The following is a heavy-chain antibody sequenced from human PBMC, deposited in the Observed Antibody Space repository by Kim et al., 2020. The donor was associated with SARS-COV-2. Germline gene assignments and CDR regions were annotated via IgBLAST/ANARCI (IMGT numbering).Heavy chain of an antibody. CDR1: GYTFTSYG. J-gene: IGHJ6*02. CDR2: ISAYNGNT. D-gene: IGHD3-16*01. CDR3: ARDKYYDYVWSYYGMDV. V-gene: IGHV1-18*01. Sequence: ASVKVSCKASGYTFTSYGISWVRQAPGQGLEWMGWISAYNGNTNYAQKLQGRVTMTTDTSTSTAYMELRSLRSDDTAVYYCARDKYYDYVWSYYGMDVWGQGTTVNVSS.